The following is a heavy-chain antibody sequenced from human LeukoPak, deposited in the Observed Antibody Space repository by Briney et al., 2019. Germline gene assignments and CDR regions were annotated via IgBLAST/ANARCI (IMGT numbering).Heavy chain of an antibody. J-gene: IGHJ6*03. CDR3: ARDRMARHHWYYYYYMDV. V-gene: IGHV3-20*04. CDR1: GFTFDDYG. D-gene: IGHD2-8*01. CDR2: INWNGGST. Sequence: PGGSLRLSCAASGFTFDDYGMSWVRQAPGKGLEWVSGINWNGGSTGYADSVKGRFTISRDNAKNSLYLQMNSLRAEDTALYYCARDRMARHHWYYYYYMDVWGKGTTVTISS.